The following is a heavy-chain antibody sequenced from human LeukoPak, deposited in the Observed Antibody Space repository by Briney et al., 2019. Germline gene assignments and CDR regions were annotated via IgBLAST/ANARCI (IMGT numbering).Heavy chain of an antibody. V-gene: IGHV3-23*01. CDR3: AKNGDRGAYCSGGTCYPYYYYSMDV. D-gene: IGHD2-15*01. J-gene: IGHJ6*03. Sequence: PGGSLRLSCAVSGFTFSNYGMSWVRQAAGKGLEWASTISGSGGRTYYADSVKGRFTISRDNSRNTLYLQMNSLRAEDTAIYYCAKNGDRGAYCSGGTCYPYYYYSMDVWGKGTTVTISS. CDR2: ISGSGGRT. CDR1: GFTFSNYG.